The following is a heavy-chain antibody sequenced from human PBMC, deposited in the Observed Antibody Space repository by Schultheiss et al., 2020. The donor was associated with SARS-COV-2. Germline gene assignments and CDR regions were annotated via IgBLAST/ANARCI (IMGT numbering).Heavy chain of an antibody. D-gene: IGHD7-27*01. Sequence: SQTLSLTCTVSGGSISSSSYYWGWIRQPPGKGLEWIGSIYISGSTNYNPSLKSRVTISVDTSKNQFSLKLSSVTAADTAVYYCARDLGPNWFDPWGQGTLVTVSS. CDR1: GGSISSSSYY. CDR2: IYISGST. CDR3: ARDLGPNWFDP. V-gene: IGHV4-39*07. J-gene: IGHJ5*02.